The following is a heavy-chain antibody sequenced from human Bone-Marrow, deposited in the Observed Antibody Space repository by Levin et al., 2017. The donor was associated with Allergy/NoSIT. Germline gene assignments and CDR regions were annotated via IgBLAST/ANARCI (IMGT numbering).Heavy chain of an antibody. CDR3: ALVEMATIGEY. CDR1: GYTFTGYN. CDR2: INPNSGGT. D-gene: IGHD5-24*01. Sequence: ASVKVSCKASGYTFTGYNLHWVRQAPAQGPEWMGYINPNSGGTNYAQKFQGRVTMTRDTSISTAYMELSRLTSDDTAVYYCALVEMATIGEYWGQGTLVTVS. J-gene: IGHJ4*02. V-gene: IGHV1-2*02.